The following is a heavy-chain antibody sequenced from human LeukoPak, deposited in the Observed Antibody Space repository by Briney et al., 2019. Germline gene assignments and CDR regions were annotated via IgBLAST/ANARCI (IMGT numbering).Heavy chain of an antibody. CDR3: ARFVEEYHLSMDV. CDR2: INHSGST. J-gene: IGHJ6*02. Sequence: SETLSLTCAVHGGSFSGYYWSWIRQPPGKGLEWIGEINHSGSTNYNPSLKSRVTISVDTSKNQFSLKLSSVTAADTAVYYCARFVEEYHLSMDVWGQGTTVTVSS. D-gene: IGHD2-2*01. CDR1: GGSFSGYY. V-gene: IGHV4-34*01.